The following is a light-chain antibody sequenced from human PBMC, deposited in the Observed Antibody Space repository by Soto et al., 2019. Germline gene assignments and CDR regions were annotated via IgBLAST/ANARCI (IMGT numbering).Light chain of an antibody. CDR1: QSVSSN. J-gene: IGKJ5*01. CDR2: GAS. V-gene: IGKV3-15*01. Sequence: EIVMTQSPATLSVSPGERATLSCRASQSVSSNLAWYQQKPGQAPRLLIYGASTRATGIPARCSGSGAGTEFTLTISSMQSEDFAVYYCQQYNNWPPITFGQGTRLEIK. CDR3: QQYNNWPPIT.